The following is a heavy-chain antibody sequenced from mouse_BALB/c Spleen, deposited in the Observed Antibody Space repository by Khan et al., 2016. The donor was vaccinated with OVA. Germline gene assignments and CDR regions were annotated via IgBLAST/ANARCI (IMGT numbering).Heavy chain of an antibody. D-gene: IGHD1-1*02. CDR3: AISNYCGGSLYAMDY. CDR2: LGPGSGST. CDR1: GYTFTSYW. V-gene: IGHV1S41*01. J-gene: IGHJ4*01. Sequence: DLVKPGASVKLSCKAPGYTFTSYWIYWIKQRPGEGLEWIGRLGPGSGSTYYNEMFKDKATLTVDTSSSTSYIQLSSLSSEDSAVXFCAISNYCGGSLYAMDYWGQGTSVTVSS.